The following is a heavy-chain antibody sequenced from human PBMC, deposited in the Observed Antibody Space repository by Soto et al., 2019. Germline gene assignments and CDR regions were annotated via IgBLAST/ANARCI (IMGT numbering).Heavy chain of an antibody. CDR1: GGSIYRSGYY. D-gene: IGHD6-13*01. J-gene: IGHJ5*02. Sequence: PSETLSLTCTVSGGSIYRSGYYWGWIRQPPGRGLEWIGNIDYNGVTYSNPSLKSRVTISRDTSKNQFSLKLTSVTAADTALYYCALGRSSSWYNWFDPWGQGTLVTVSS. CDR3: ALGRSSSWYNWFDP. V-gene: IGHV4-39*01. CDR2: IDYNGVT.